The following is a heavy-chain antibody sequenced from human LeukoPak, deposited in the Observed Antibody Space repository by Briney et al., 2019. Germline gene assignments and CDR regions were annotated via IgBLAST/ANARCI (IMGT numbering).Heavy chain of an antibody. CDR1: GYSFTSYW. V-gene: IGHV5-51*01. CDR3: ARQSVTLVRGIIEDLDY. D-gene: IGHD3-10*01. J-gene: IGHJ4*02. Sequence: GESLKISCKGSGYSFTSYWIGWVRQMPGKGLEWMGIIYPGDSDTRYSPSFQGQVTISADKSISTAYLQWSSLKASDTAMYYCARQSVTLVRGIIEDLDYWGQGTLVTVSS. CDR2: IYPGDSDT.